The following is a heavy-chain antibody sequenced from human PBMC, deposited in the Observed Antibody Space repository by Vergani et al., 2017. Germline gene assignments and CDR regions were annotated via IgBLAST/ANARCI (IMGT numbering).Heavy chain of an antibody. CDR3: ARDGGGVTTTGIVGYFDY. V-gene: IGHV1-46*01. D-gene: IGHD4-11*01. CDR2: INPSGGST. CDR1: GYTFTSYY. J-gene: IGHJ4*02. Sequence: QVQLVQSGAEVKKPGASVKVSCKASGYTFTSYYMHWVRQAPGQGLEWMGIINPSGGSTSYAQKFQGRVTMTRDTSTSTVYMGLSSLRSEDTAVYYCARDGGGVTTTGIVGYFDYWGQGTLVTVSS.